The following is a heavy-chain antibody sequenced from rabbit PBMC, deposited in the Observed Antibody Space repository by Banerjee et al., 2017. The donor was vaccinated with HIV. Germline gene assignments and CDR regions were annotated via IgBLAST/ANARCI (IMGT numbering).Heavy chain of an antibody. CDR2: IDGGRSDST. J-gene: IGHJ6*01. Sequence: QSLEESGGDLVKPGASLTLTCTASGFTISSSCWMCWVRQAPGKGLEWIACIDGGRSDSTYYANWAKGRLAISKTSSTTVTLQMTSLTAADTATHFCVRDLAGVIGWNFGLWGPGTLVTVS. V-gene: IGHV1S40*01. CDR1: GFTISSSCW. D-gene: IGHD4-1*01. CDR3: VRDLAGVIGWNFGL.